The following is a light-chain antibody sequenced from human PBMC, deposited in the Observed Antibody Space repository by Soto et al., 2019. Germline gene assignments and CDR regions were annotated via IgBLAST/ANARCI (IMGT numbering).Light chain of an antibody. CDR1: QTINRY. V-gene: IGKV1-39*01. Sequence: DIQMTQSPSSLSAYVGDRVTITCRASQTINRYLNWYQQKPGKSPELLIYAASSLQSGVPSRFSGSGSGTDFTLTISSLQPDDFATYYCQQTYRTPRTFGQGTKVEIK. CDR2: AAS. J-gene: IGKJ1*01. CDR3: QQTYRTPRT.